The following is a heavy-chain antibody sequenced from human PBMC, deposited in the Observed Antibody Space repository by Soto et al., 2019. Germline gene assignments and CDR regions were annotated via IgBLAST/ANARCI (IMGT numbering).Heavy chain of an antibody. V-gene: IGHV5-10-1*01. D-gene: IGHD5-18*01. Sequence: LGESLKISCKGSGYSFTSYWINWVRQMPEKGLEWMGRIDPSDSYTNYSPSFQGHVTISADKSISTAYLQWSSLKASDTAMYYCPRTSMQSRGYSYGHGGMDVWGQGTTVTVSS. J-gene: IGHJ6*02. CDR3: PRTSMQSRGYSYGHGGMDV. CDR1: GYSFTSYW. CDR2: IDPSDSYT.